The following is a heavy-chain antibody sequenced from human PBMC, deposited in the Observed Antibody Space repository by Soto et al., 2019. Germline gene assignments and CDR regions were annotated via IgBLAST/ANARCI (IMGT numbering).Heavy chain of an antibody. V-gene: IGHV5-10-1*01. D-gene: IGHD6-13*01. CDR2: IDPSDSYT. J-gene: IGHJ6*02. Sequence: PGESLKISCKGSGYSFTSYWISWVRQMPGKGLEWMGRIDPSDSYTNYSPSFQGHVTISADKSISTAYLQWSNLKASDTAMYYCARHISSSWPYYYYYYGMDVWGQGTTVTVSS. CDR3: ARHISSSWPYYYYYYGMDV. CDR1: GYSFTSYW.